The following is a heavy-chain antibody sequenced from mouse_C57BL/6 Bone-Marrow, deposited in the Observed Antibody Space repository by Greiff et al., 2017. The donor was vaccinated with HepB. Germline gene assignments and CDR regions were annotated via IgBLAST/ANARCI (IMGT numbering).Heavy chain of an antibody. J-gene: IGHJ4*01. Sequence: EVHLVESEGGLVQPGRSMKLSCTASGFTFSDYYMAWVRQVPEKGLEWVANINYDGSSTYYLDSLKSRFIISRDNATNILYLQMSSLKSEDTATYYCARVYYYAMDYWGQGTSVTVSS. CDR2: INYDGSST. CDR3: ARVYYYAMDY. V-gene: IGHV5-16*01. CDR1: GFTFSDYY.